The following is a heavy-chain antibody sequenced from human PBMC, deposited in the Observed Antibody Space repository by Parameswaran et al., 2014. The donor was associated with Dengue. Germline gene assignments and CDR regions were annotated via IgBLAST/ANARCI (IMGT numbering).Heavy chain of an antibody. CDR3: AGKRDGMDV. CDR2: ISGSGGST. V-gene: IGHV3-23*01. Sequence: VRQAPGKGLEWVSAISGSGGSTYYADSVKGRFTISRDNSKNTLYLQMNSLRAEDTAVYYCAGKRDGMDVWGQGTTVTVSS. J-gene: IGHJ6*02. D-gene: IGHD6-25*01.